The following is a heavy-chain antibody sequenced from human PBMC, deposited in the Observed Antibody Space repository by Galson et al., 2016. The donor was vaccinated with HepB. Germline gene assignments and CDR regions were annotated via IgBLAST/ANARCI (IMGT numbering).Heavy chain of an antibody. Sequence: SLRLSCAASGSTFNSYSMNWVRQAPGKGLGWVSYISSSSSAIYYADSVKGRFTISRDNAKNSLYLQMNSLRAEDTAVYYCARGGSGSHPNQHYFYYYALDVWGIGATVTVSS. CDR1: GSTFNSYS. J-gene: IGHJ6*04. V-gene: IGHV3-48*01. D-gene: IGHD3-10*01. CDR2: ISSSSSAI. CDR3: ARGGSGSHPNQHYFYYYALDV.